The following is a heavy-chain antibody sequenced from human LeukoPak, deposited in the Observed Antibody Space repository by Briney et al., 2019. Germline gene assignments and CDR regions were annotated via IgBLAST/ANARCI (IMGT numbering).Heavy chain of an antibody. V-gene: IGHV3-30*18. CDR1: GFTFSSYG. CDR3: AKSVAAVGARYDSSGYADY. Sequence: GGSLRLSCAASGFTFSSYGMHWVRPAPGKGLEWVAVTSYDGSNKYYADSVKGRFTISRDNSKNTLYLQMNSLRAEDTAVYYCAKSVAAVGARYDSSGYADYWGQGTLVTVSS. CDR2: TSYDGSNK. J-gene: IGHJ4*02. D-gene: IGHD3-22*01.